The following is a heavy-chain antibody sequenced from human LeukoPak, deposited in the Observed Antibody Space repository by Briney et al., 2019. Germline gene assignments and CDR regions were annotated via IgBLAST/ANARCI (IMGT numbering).Heavy chain of an antibody. D-gene: IGHD3-22*01. CDR1: GFTFDDYA. Sequence: GGSLRLSCAVSGFTFDDYAMHWVRQAPGKGLEWVSGISWNSGSIGYADSVKGRFTISRDNAKNSLYLQMNSLRAEDTALYYCAKDGFFADSSGYFYDYWGQGTLVTVSS. CDR2: ISWNSGSI. J-gene: IGHJ4*02. CDR3: AKDGFFADSSGYFYDY. V-gene: IGHV3-9*01.